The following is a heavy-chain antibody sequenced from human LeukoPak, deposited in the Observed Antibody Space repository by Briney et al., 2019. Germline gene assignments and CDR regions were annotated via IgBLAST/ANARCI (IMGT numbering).Heavy chain of an antibody. CDR2: ISGSGGST. V-gene: IGHV3-23*01. J-gene: IGHJ6*02. CDR3: APHQGYCSSTSCSLYSYYGMDV. D-gene: IGHD2-2*01. CDR1: GFTFSSYA. Sequence: GGSLRLSCAASGFTFSSYAMSWVRQAPGKGLEWVSAISGSGGSTYYADSVKGRFTISRDNSKNTLYLQMNSLRAEDTAVYYCAPHQGYCSSTSCSLYSYYGMDVWGQGTPVTVSS.